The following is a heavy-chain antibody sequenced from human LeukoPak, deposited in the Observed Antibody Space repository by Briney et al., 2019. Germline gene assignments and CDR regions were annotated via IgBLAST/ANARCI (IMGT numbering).Heavy chain of an antibody. CDR3: LRGDRRDY. CDR2: IKQDGSEK. CDR1: GFTLCTFL. Sequence: GGAPGLSCAAPGFTLCTFLVNLGRQAPGEGLEWVANIKQDGSEKCYVDSVKGRFTISRDNAKNSLYLQMNSLRAEDTAVYYCLRGDRRDYWGQGTLVTVSS. J-gene: IGHJ4*02. V-gene: IGHV3-7*01.